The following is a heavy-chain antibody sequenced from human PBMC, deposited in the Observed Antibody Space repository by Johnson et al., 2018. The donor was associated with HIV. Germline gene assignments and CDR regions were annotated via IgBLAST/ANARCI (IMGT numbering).Heavy chain of an antibody. D-gene: IGHD6-19*01. V-gene: IGHV3-74*03. CDR2: IYSDGSDT. J-gene: IGHJ3*01. CDR1: GFIFRNYW. Sequence: VQLVESGGGLVQPGGSLRLSCAASGFIFRNYWMYWVRQAPGKGLVWVARIYSDGSDTAYADSVKGRFTISRDHAKKTLYLQMSSLRAEYTAIYYCARKQWLEIPSDALDVWGQGTMVTVSS. CDR3: ARKQWLEIPSDALDV.